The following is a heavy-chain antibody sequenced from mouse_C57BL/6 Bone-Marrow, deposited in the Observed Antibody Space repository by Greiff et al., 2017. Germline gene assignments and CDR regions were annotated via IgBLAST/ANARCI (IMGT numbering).Heavy chain of an antibody. CDR1: GFTFSDYY. Sequence: EVHLVQSGGGLVQPGGSLKLSCAASGFTFSDYYMYWVRQTPEKRLEWVAYISNGGGSTYYPDTVKGRFTISRDNAKNTLYLQMSRLRSEDTAMYYCARRGNTEDAEDYGGQGTSVTVSA. CDR2: ISNGGGST. J-gene: IGHJ4*01. V-gene: IGHV5-12*01. D-gene: IGHD1-1*01. CDR3: ARRGNTEDAEDY.